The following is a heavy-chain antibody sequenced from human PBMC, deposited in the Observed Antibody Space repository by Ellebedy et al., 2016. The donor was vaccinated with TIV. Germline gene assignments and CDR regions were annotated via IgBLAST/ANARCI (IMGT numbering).Heavy chain of an antibody. CDR1: GFTFSRYW. CDR2: IKFDEIEK. D-gene: IGHD2-15*01. Sequence: GESLKISCAASGFTFSRYWMSWLRQAPGKGLEYVAHIKFDEIEKYHADSVKGRLTISRDNAQNSLFLQMNSLRAEDTAVYYCARGWSTPDSWGQGTLVIVSS. CDR3: ARGWSTPDS. V-gene: IGHV3-7*02. J-gene: IGHJ4*02.